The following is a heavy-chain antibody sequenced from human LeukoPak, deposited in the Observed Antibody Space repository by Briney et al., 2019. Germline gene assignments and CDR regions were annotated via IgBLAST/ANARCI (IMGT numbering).Heavy chain of an antibody. Sequence: ASVKVSCKASGYILTSYVMHWVRQAPGQRLEWMGWINAGNGDIKYSQKFQGRVTITRDTSANTAHMELSSLRSEDTAVYYCARDKCSGDYCYLFDYWGQGTLVTVPS. CDR2: INAGNGDI. CDR3: ARDKCSGDYCYLFDY. J-gene: IGHJ4*02. D-gene: IGHD2-15*01. V-gene: IGHV1-3*01. CDR1: GYILTSYV.